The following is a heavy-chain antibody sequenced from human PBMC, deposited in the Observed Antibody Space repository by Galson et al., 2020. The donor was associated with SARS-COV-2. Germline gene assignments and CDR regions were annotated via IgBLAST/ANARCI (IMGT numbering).Heavy chain of an antibody. CDR1: GFNFSDYA. V-gene: IGHV3-64D*09. CDR3: LAYSSTRDTY. Sequence: LHGESLKISCSAPGFNFSDYAMHWVRQAPRKGLEYVSALSSNGGTSFYRDSLNGRFTMSRDNSKNTFYLQMTSLTGEDTALYYCLAYSSTRDTYWGQGTLVTVSS. J-gene: IGHJ4*02. CDR2: LSSNGGTS. D-gene: IGHD6-19*01.